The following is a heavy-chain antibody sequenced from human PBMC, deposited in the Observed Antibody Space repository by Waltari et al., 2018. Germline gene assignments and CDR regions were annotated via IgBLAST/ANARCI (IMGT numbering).Heavy chain of an antibody. CDR2: INSNSGKI. D-gene: IGHD1-1*01. CDR3: VRGYHGGAWIVDY. Sequence: QVQLVQSGAEVKKPGASVKVSCKASGYTFTGYAMHWVRQAPGHRLEWMGWINSNSGKIEVSQKFGGRVTITRDTSLSTAYMEMGSLRYEDTAIYYCVRGYHGGAWIVDYWGQGTPVTVSS. V-gene: IGHV1-3*01. CDR1: GYTFTGYA. J-gene: IGHJ4*02.